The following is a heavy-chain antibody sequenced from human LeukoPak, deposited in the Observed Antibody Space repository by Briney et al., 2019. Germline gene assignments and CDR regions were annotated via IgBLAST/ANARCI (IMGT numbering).Heavy chain of an antibody. CDR3: ASTGTYYYDSSGSATFDY. J-gene: IGHJ4*02. D-gene: IGHD3-22*01. CDR2: INHSGGT. CDR1: GGSISSSSYY. V-gene: IGHV4-39*07. Sequence: PSETLSLTCTVSGGSISSSSYYWGWIRQPPGKGLEWIGEINHSGGTNYNPSLKSRVTISVDTSKNQFSLKLSSVTAADTAVYYCASTGTYYYDSSGSATFDYWGQGTLVTVSS.